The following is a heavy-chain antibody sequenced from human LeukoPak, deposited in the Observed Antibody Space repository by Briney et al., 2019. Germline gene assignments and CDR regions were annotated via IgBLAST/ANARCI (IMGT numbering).Heavy chain of an antibody. CDR2: INPNSGGT. CDR1: GGTFSSYA. J-gene: IGHJ4*02. D-gene: IGHD1-26*01. CDR3: ARSVGAPFY. V-gene: IGHV1-2*06. Sequence: ASVKVSFKASGGTFSSYAISWVRQAPGQGLEWMGRINPNSGGTNYAQKFQGRVTMTRDTSISTAYMELSRLRSDDTAVYYCARSVGAPFYWGQGTQVTVSS.